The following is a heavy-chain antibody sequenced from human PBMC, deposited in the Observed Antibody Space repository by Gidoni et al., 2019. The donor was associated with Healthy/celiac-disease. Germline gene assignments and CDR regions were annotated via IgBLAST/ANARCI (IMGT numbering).Heavy chain of an antibody. CDR3: ARAGHSSSWYGVGWFDP. CDR1: GYTFTSYD. V-gene: IGHV1-8*01. CDR2: MNPNSGNT. Sequence: QVQLVQSGAEVKKPGASVKVSCKASGYTFTSYDINWVRQATGQGLEWMGWMNPNSGNTGYAQKFQGRVTMTRNTSISTAYMELSSLRSEDTAVYYCARAGHSSSWYGVGWFDPWGQGTLVTVSS. D-gene: IGHD6-13*01. J-gene: IGHJ5*02.